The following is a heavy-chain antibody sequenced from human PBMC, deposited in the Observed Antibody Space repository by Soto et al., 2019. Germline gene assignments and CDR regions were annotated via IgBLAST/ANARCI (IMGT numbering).Heavy chain of an antibody. J-gene: IGHJ4*02. CDR3: ATNYGSGSTHFDY. CDR1: GDTFNFYT. V-gene: IGHV1-69*02. Sequence: QVQLVQSGAEVKKPGSSVRVSCRASGDTFNFYTLSWVRQVPGHGPEWMGRIIPMLGMSDYAQKFQGRVTIMADKSTSTVYMNLSGLTSEATAVYYWATNYGSGSTHFDYWGQGTLVTVSS. D-gene: IGHD3-10*01. CDR2: IIPMLGMS.